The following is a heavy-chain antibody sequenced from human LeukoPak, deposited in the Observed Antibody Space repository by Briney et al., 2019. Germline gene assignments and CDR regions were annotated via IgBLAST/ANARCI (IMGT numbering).Heavy chain of an antibody. CDR1: GFTFSSYG. Sequence: QPRRSLRLSCAASGFTFSSYGMHWVRQAPGKGLEWVAVIWYDGSNKYYADSVKGRFTISRDNSKNTLYLQMNSLRAEDTAVYYCARGYYYDSSGYYSLLFDYWGQGTLVTVSS. CDR3: ARGYYYDSSGYYSLLFDY. V-gene: IGHV3-33*01. CDR2: IWYDGSNK. J-gene: IGHJ4*02. D-gene: IGHD3-22*01.